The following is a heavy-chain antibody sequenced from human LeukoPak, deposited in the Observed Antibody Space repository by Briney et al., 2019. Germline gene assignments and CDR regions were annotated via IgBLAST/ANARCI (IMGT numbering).Heavy chain of an antibody. J-gene: IGHJ4*02. CDR1: GFTFSSYA. V-gene: IGHV3-30*04. CDR3: ARALTDTTLESFDQ. D-gene: IGHD1-1*01. CDR2: ISYDGSNK. Sequence: GGSLRLSCAASGFTFSSYAMHWVRQAPGKGLEWVAVISYDGSNKYYADSVKGRFTISRDNSKNSLYLQMNNLRDEDTAVYYCARALTDTTLESFDQWGQGTLVAVSS.